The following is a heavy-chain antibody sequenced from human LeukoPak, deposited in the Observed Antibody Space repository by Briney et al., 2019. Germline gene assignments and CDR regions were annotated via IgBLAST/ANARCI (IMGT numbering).Heavy chain of an antibody. Sequence: SETLSLTCSVSGGSIRSSYWNWIRQSPGKGLEWLGYIYYSGGTNYNPSLKGRVTLSIDMSKNPFSLRLTSVTAADTAVYYCARDSMYATNCFDPGGQGTLVTVSS. CDR2: IYYSGGT. CDR3: ARDSMYATNCFDP. CDR1: GGSIRSSY. V-gene: IGHV4-59*01. D-gene: IGHD2-8*01. J-gene: IGHJ5*02.